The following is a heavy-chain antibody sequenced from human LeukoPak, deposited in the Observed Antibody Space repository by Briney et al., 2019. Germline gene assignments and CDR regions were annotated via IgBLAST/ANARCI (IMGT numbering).Heavy chain of an antibody. Sequence: GGSLRLSCAASGFTFSSYVMSWVRQAPGKGLEWVSAISGSGGSTYYADSVKGRFTISRDNSKNTLYLQMNSLRAEDTAVYYCAKESWYYDSSGYGFDPWGQGTLVTVSS. D-gene: IGHD3-22*01. CDR3: AKESWYYDSSGYGFDP. V-gene: IGHV3-23*01. J-gene: IGHJ5*02. CDR1: GFTFSSYV. CDR2: ISGSGGST.